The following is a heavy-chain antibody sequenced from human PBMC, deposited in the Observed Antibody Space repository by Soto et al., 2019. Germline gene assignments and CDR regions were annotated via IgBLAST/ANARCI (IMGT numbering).Heavy chain of an antibody. J-gene: IGHJ6*03. CDR1: GFTFDDYA. CDR3: AKDFFDFWSGYPPSYLDV. D-gene: IGHD3-3*01. Sequence: SLRLSCAASGFTFDDYAMHWVRQAPGKGLEWVSGISWNSGSIGYADSVKGRFTISRDNAKNSLYLQMNSLRAEDTALYYCAKDFFDFWSGYPPSYLDVWGKGTTVTVSS. V-gene: IGHV3-9*01. CDR2: ISWNSGSI.